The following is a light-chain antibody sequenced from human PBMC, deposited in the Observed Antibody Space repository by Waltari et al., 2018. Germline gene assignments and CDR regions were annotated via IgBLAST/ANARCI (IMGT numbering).Light chain of an antibody. CDR1: QSFTRK. CDR3: SQYNDWPYT. Sequence: EIVMTQSPATLSVSPGDRATLSCRASQSFTRKLSWYQQKPGQVPRLLIYGVSTRATGIPARFSGSGSWTEFTLTISSLQSEDSAVYYCSQYNDWPYTFGQGTKLELQ. V-gene: IGKV3-15*01. J-gene: IGKJ2*01. CDR2: GVS.